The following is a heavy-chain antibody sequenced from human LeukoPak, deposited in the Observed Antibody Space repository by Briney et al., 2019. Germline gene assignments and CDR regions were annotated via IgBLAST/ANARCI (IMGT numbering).Heavy chain of an antibody. Sequence: ASVKVSCKPFGYTFTGNYIHWVRQAPGQGLEWMGIINPSGGITTYAQKFQGRVTLTRDTSTSTVYMELSSLRSEDTAVYYCARVVEWPNWSDPWGQGTLVTVSS. CDR1: GYTFTGNY. CDR2: INPSGGIT. D-gene: IGHD2-8*01. J-gene: IGHJ5*02. V-gene: IGHV1-46*01. CDR3: ARVVEWPNWSDP.